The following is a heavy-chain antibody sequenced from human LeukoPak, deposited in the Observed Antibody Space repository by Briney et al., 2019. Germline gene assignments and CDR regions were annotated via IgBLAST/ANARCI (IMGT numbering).Heavy chain of an antibody. CDR1: GFTFSSYA. Sequence: PGGSLRLSCAASGFTFSSYAMSWVRQAPGKGLEWVSAISGSGGSTYYADSVKGRFTISRDNSKNTLYLQMNSLRAEDTAVYYCAKVPHDFWSVTSDFDYWGQGTLVTVSS. CDR3: AKVPHDFWSVTSDFDY. V-gene: IGHV3-23*01. J-gene: IGHJ4*02. D-gene: IGHD3-3*01. CDR2: ISGSGGST.